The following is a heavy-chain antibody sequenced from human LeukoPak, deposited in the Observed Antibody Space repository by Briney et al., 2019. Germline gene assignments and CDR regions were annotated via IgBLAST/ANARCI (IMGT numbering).Heavy chain of an antibody. CDR2: IYYSGST. D-gene: IGHD5-24*01. J-gene: IGHJ4*02. CDR1: GGSISSSSYY. V-gene: IGHV4-39*01. CDR3: AGERWLQFVDY. Sequence: SETLSLTCTVSGGSISSSSYYWGWIRQPPGKGLEWIGSIYYSGSTYYNPSLKSRVTISVDTSKNQFSLKLSSVTAADTAVYYCAGERWLQFVDYWGQGTLVTVSS.